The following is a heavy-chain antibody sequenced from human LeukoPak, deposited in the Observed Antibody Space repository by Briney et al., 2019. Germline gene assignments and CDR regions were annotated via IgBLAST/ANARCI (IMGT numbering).Heavy chain of an antibody. Sequence: AGGSLRLSCAASGFTFSSYGIHWVRQAPGKGLEWVAVIWYDGSNIYYADSVKGRFTISRDNSKNTLYLQMNSLRAEDTAVYYCARGREVLGDLSSLYFDYWGQGTLVTVSS. J-gene: IGHJ4*02. D-gene: IGHD3-10*01. CDR3: ARGREVLGDLSSLYFDY. CDR1: GFTFSSYG. V-gene: IGHV3-33*01. CDR2: IWYDGSNI.